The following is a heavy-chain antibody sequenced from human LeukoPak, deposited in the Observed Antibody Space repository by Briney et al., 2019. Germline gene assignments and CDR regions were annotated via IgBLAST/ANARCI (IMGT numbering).Heavy chain of an antibody. Sequence: ASVKVSCKASGYTFTSYGISWVRQAPGQGLEWMGWISAYNGNINYAQKLQGRVTMTTDTSTSTAYMELRSLRSDDTAVYYCARDGQQLVPHYYYMDVWGKGTTVTVSS. CDR2: ISAYNGNI. V-gene: IGHV1-18*01. D-gene: IGHD6-6*01. CDR3: ARDGQQLVPHYYYMDV. CDR1: GYTFTSYG. J-gene: IGHJ6*03.